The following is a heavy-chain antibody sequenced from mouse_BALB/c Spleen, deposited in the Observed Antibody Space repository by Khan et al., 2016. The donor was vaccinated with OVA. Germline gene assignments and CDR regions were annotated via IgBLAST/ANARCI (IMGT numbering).Heavy chain of an antibody. D-gene: IGHD2-2*01. J-gene: IGHJ3*01. CDR1: GYSFTSYW. V-gene: IGHV1-5*01. CDR3: TRWGYWFAY. Sequence: VQLQQSGTVLARPGASVKMSCKTSGYSFTSYWMHWIKQRPGQGLEWIGAIYPGNSDANYNQKFKDKAKLTAVTSARTANMELSSLPDEDSAVYYCTRWGYWFAYWGQGTLVTGSA. CDR2: IYPGNSDA.